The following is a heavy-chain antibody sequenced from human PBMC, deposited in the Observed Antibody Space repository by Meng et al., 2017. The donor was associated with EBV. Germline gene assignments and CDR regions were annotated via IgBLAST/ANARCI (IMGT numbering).Heavy chain of an antibody. CDR3: AKGADLAAAGTFWFDP. Sequence: VPLVLSGVEGKKPGAPVKVSSKASGYTFTVYYMHWVRQAPGHELGWMGRINPNSGGTNYEQKFQGRVTMTRDTSISTAYMELSRLRSDVTAVYYCAKGADLAAAGTFWFDPWGQGTLVTVSS. J-gene: IGHJ5*02. V-gene: IGHV1-2*06. CDR2: INPNSGGT. CDR1: GYTFTVYY. D-gene: IGHD6-13*01.